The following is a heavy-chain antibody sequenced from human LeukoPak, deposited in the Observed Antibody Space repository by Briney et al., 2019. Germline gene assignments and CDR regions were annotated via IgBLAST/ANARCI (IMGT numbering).Heavy chain of an antibody. CDR3: ARGLDYGLDV. CDR2: IHSDGGST. V-gene: IGHV3-74*01. J-gene: IGHJ6*02. Sequence: GGSLGLSCAASGFTFSGYWMHWVRQAPGKGLVWVSRIHSDGGSTICADSVKGRFTISRDNAKNTVYLQMNSLRAEDTAVYYCARGLDYGLDVWGQGTTVTVSS. CDR1: GFTFSGYW.